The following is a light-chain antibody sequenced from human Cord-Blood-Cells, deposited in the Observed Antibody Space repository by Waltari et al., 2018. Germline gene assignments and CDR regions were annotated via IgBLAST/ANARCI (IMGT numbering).Light chain of an antibody. V-gene: IGLV2-23*02. CDR1: SSDVGRYNL. Sequence: QSALTQPASVSGSPGQSITISCTGTSSDVGRYNLVSWYQQHPGKAPKRMIYEVSKRPSGVSNRFSGSKSGNTASLTISGLQAEDEADYYCCSYACSSTYYVFGTGTKVTVL. CDR2: EVS. CDR3: CSYACSSTYYV. J-gene: IGLJ1*01.